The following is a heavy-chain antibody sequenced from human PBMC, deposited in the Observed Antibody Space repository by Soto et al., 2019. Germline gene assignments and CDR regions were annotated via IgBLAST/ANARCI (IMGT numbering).Heavy chain of an antibody. CDR2: IYWDDDK. CDR1: GFSLSTSGVG. D-gene: IGHD2-2*01. V-gene: IGHV2-5*02. Sequence: PTLVNPTQTLTLTCTFSGFSLSTSGVGVGWIRQPPGKALEWLALIYWDDDKRYSPSLKSRLTITKDTSKNQVVLTMTNMDPVDTATYYCAHRGGLYCSNTSCLNWFDPWGQGTLFTVSS. CDR3: AHRGGLYCSNTSCLNWFDP. J-gene: IGHJ5*02.